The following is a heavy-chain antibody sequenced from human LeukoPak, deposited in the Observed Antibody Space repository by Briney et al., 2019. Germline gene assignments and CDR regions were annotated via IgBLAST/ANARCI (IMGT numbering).Heavy chain of an antibody. CDR1: GFTFSSYS. V-gene: IGHV3-21*04. CDR2: ISSSSSYI. D-gene: IGHD6-13*01. Sequence: GGSLRLSCAASGFTFSSYSMNWVRQAPGKGLEWVSSISSSSSYIYYADSVKGRFTISRDNAKNSLYLQMNSLRAEDTAVYYCASGSSSWFFEAFDIWGQGTMVTVSS. CDR3: ASGSSSWFFEAFDI. J-gene: IGHJ3*02.